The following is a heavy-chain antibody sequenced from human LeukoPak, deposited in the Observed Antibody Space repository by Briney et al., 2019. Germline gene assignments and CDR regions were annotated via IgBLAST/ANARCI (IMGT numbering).Heavy chain of an antibody. CDR2: INHSGST. V-gene: IGHV4-34*01. CDR1: GGSFSGYY. D-gene: IGHD6-13*01. CDR3: ARTRRAAAGAGRSYYMDV. Sequence: SETLSLTYAVYGGSFSGYYWSWIRQPPGKGLEWIGEINHSGSTNYNPSLKSRVTISVDTSKNQFSLKLSSVTAADTAVYYCARTRRAAAGAGRSYYMDVWGKGTTVTASS. J-gene: IGHJ6*03.